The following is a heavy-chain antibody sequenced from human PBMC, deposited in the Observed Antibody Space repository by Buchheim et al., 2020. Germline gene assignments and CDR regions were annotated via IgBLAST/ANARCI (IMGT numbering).Heavy chain of an antibody. CDR2: INHSGST. V-gene: IGHV4-34*01. CDR3: ARFTIFGVVSSYYYYYYGMDV. CDR1: GGSFSGYY. J-gene: IGHJ6*02. Sequence: QVQLQQWGAGLLKPSETLSLTCAVYGGSFSGYYWSWIRHPPGKGLEWIGEINHSGSTNYNPSLKSRFTISVDTSKNQFSLKLSSVTAADTAVYYCARFTIFGVVSSYYYYYYGMDVWGQGTT. D-gene: IGHD3-3*01.